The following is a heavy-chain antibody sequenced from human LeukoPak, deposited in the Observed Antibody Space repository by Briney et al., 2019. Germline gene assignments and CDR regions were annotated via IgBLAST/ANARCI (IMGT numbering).Heavy chain of an antibody. J-gene: IGHJ4*02. CDR1: RFTFSSYS. V-gene: IGHV3-48*04. D-gene: IGHD6-19*01. CDR3: AKVGGSGWYFDY. CDR2: ICSGSGSI. Sequence: GGSLRLSCVASRFTFSSYSMNWVRQAPGKGLEWVSYICSGSGSIYYADSVKGRFTISRDNAKNSLYLEMSSLRAEDTAVYYCAKVGGSGWYFDYWGQGTLVTVSS.